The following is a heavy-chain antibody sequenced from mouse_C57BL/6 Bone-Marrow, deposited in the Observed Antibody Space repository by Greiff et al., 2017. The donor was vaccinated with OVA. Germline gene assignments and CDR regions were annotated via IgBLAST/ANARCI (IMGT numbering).Heavy chain of an antibody. V-gene: IGHV6-3*01. CDR3: TAGYGSRRSYYFDY. CDR1: GFTFSNYW. Sequence: EVKLMESGGGLVQPGGSMKLSCVASGFTFSNYWMNWVRQSPEKGLEWVAQIRLKSDNYATHYAESVKGRFTISRDDSKSSVYLQMNNLRAEDTGIYYCTAGYGSRRSYYFDYWGQGTTLTVSS. CDR2: IRLKSDNYAT. J-gene: IGHJ2*01. D-gene: IGHD1-1*01.